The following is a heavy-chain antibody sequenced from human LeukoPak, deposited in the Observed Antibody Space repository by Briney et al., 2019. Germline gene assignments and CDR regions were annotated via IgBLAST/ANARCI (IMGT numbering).Heavy chain of an antibody. V-gene: IGHV1-2*02. J-gene: IGHJ5*02. Sequence: ASVKVSCKASEYIFVGHYMHWVRQAPGQGLEWMGWINPNSGVTTYAQKFQGRVTMTRDTSISTAYMKLSRLSSDDTAVYYCARGRGYSYSWFDPWGKGTLVTVSS. D-gene: IGHD5-18*01. CDR1: EYIFVGHY. CDR2: INPNSGVT. CDR3: ARGRGYSYSWFDP.